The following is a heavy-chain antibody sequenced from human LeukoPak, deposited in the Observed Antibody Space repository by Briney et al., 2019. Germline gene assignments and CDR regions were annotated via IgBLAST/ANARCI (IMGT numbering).Heavy chain of an antibody. Sequence: SETLSLTCAVSGYSISSGYYWGWIRQPPGKGLEWIGSTYHSGSTYYNPSLKSRVTISVDTSKNQFSLKLSSVTAADTAVYYCARVHCSSTSCSREDYYYYMDVWGKGTTVTVSS. V-gene: IGHV4-38-2*01. J-gene: IGHJ6*03. CDR3: ARVHCSSTSCSREDYYYYMDV. D-gene: IGHD2-2*01. CDR2: TYHSGST. CDR1: GYSISSGYY.